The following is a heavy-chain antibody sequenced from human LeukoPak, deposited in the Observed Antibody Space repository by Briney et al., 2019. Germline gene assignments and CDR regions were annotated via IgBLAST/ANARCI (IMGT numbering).Heavy chain of an antibody. J-gene: IGHJ4*02. Sequence: GGSLRLSCAASGFTFTSYAMSWVRQAPGKGLEWVSAISGNGGATYYADSVKGRFTISRDNSKNTLHLQMNSLRAEDTALYYCAKATTAIVVNNFFDYWGQGTLVSVSS. D-gene: IGHD3-22*01. CDR2: ISGNGGAT. CDR1: GFTFTSYA. V-gene: IGHV3-23*01. CDR3: AKATTAIVVNNFFDY.